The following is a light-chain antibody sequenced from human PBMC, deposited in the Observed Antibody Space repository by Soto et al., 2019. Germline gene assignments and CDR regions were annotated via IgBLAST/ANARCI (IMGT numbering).Light chain of an antibody. Sequence: QSALTQPPSASGSPGQSVTISCTGTSSDVGAYIFVSWYQQHPGKAPKLMVYDVNRRPPGVPDRFFGSKSGNTASLTVSGLQAEDEADYYCVSFAGVTDVFGTGTKVTVL. CDR1: SSDVGAYIF. CDR3: VSFAGVTDV. CDR2: DVN. V-gene: IGLV2-8*01. J-gene: IGLJ1*01.